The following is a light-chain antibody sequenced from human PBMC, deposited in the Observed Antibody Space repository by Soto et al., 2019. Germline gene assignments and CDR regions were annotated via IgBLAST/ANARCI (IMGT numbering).Light chain of an antibody. Sequence: QSALTQPASVSGSPGQSITISCTGTSSDVGSHNFVSWYQHHPGKVPKLIIFDVNNRPSGISNRFSGSKSDNTASLTISGLQAEDEADYYCTSYTNSGTYILGTGTKVTVL. CDR2: DVN. CDR3: TSYTNSGTYI. CDR1: SSDVGSHNF. V-gene: IGLV2-14*03. J-gene: IGLJ1*01.